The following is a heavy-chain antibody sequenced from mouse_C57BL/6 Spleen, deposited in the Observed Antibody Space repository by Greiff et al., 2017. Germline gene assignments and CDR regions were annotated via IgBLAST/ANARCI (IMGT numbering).Heavy chain of an antibody. CDR3: EKHGAGDAMDY. V-gene: IGHV10-1*01. J-gene: IGHJ4*01. CDR1: GFSFNTYA. Sequence: EVKVVESGGGLVQPKGSLKLSCAASGFSFNTYAMNWVRQAPGKGLEWVARIRSKSNNYATYYADSVKDRFTITRDDSESMLYLPMNNLKSEDTAMDYGEKHGAGDAMDYWGQGTTVTVSS. CDR2: IRSKSNNYAT.